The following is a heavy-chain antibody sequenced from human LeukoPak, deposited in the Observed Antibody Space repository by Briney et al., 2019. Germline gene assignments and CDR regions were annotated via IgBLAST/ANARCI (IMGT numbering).Heavy chain of an antibody. D-gene: IGHD3-10*01. Sequence: GASVKVSCKASGYTFTSYGISWVRQAPGQGLEWMGGISAYNGNTNYAQKLQGRVTMTTDTSTSTAYTELRSLRSDDTCVYYCRAWFGEDYYFDYWGQGPLVTVSS. CDR2: ISAYNGNT. J-gene: IGHJ4*02. CDR3: RAWFGEDYYFDY. V-gene: IGHV1-18*01. CDR1: GYTFTSYG.